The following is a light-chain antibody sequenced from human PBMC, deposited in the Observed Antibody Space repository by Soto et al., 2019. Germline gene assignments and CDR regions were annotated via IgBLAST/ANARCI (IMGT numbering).Light chain of an antibody. Sequence: EIVLTQSPGTLSLSPGQRATLSCRASERISRDYLAWYQQRLGQAPRLLIYGASSGATGIPDRFSGSGSGTDFTLTISRLEPEDFAIYYCQQYGGVPYTFGQGNKLEIK. CDR2: GAS. CDR3: QQYGGVPYT. J-gene: IGKJ2*01. CDR1: ERISRDY. V-gene: IGKV3-20*01.